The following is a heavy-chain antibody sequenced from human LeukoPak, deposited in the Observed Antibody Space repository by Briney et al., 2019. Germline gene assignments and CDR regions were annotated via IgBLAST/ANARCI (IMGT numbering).Heavy chain of an antibody. V-gene: IGHV4-61*01. CDR3: ARGIGGGNKANFDY. CDR1: GGSVSGSTYY. D-gene: IGHD2-15*01. CDR2: IYYSGST. J-gene: IGHJ4*02. Sequence: SETLSLTCTVSGGSVSGSTYYWSWIRQPPGKGLEWIGYIYYSGSTNYNPSLKSRVTLSVDTSKNQFSLKLSSVTAADTAVYYCARGIGGGNKANFDYWGQGTLVTVSS.